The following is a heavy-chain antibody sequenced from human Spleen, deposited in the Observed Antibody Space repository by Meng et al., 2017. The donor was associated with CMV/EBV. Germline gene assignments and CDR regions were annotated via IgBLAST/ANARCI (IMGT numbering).Heavy chain of an antibody. V-gene: IGHV4-39*07. Sequence: HLLPQESGPGLVKPSETLSFTCIFSGGSISSSSYYWGWIRQPPGKGLEWIGSIYYSGSTYYNPSLKSRVTISVDTSKNQFSLKLSSVTAADTAVYYCARGTRWLDYWGQGTLVTVSS. J-gene: IGHJ4*02. CDR3: ARGTRWLDY. CDR1: GGSISSSSYY. D-gene: IGHD4-23*01. CDR2: IYYSGST.